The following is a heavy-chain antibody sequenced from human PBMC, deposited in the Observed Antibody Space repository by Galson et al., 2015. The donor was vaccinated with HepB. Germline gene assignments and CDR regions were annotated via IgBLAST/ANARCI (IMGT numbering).Heavy chain of an antibody. V-gene: IGHV4-61*02. Sequence: TLSLTCSVSGDSISSGSYYWSWIRQPAGKGLEWIGRIYTSGSADYNPSLKSRVSMSVDTSKNQFFLKVNSMTAADTAVYYCARDGYNFFDYWGQGTLVTVSS. J-gene: IGHJ4*02. CDR3: ARDGYNFFDY. CDR2: IYTSGSA. CDR1: GDSISSGSYY. D-gene: IGHD5-24*01.